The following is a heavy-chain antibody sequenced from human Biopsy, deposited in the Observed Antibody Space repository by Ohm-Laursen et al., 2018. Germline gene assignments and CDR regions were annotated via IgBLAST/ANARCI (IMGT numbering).Heavy chain of an antibody. CDR2: IYYSWTT. CDR3: ARAYFYGVRTSNYFFDS. CDR1: GGSVRSPDHR. J-gene: IGHJ4*02. Sequence: DTLSLTCTVSGGSVRSPDHRWNWVRRAPGKGLEWIGNIYYSWTTFYSPSLRGRVTMDVDTSKNQFSLRLRSVTSADTAVYFCARAYFYGVRTSNYFFDSWGQGALVTVSS. V-gene: IGHV4-61*08. D-gene: IGHD3-10*01.